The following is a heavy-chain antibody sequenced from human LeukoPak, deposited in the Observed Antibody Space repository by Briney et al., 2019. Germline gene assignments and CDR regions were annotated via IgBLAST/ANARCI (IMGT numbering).Heavy chain of an antibody. D-gene: IGHD4-17*01. CDR2: ISLNSGVI. CDR3: ARDGDGRGEDFDY. Sequence: GGSLRLSCAVSGFTFDGYAMHWVRQPPGKGLEWVSGISLNSGVIGYADSVKGRFTISRDNAKNFLYLQMNSLRVEDTALYYCARDGDGRGEDFDYWGQGILVTVSS. J-gene: IGHJ4*02. CDR1: GFTFDGYA. V-gene: IGHV3-9*01.